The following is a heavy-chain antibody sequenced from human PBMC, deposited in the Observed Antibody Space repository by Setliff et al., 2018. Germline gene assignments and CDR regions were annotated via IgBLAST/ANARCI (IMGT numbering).Heavy chain of an antibody. D-gene: IGHD1-26*01. CDR1: GGSISPYY. CDR3: ARDRLLVGARYAMDV. V-gene: IGHV4-59*12. Sequence: PSETLSLTCTVSGGSISPYYWSWVRQPPGRGLEWIGYIFHSGATNYNPSLKSRVTISFGTSKNQFSLKLSSVTAADTAVYYCARDRLLVGARYAMDVWGKGTTVTVSS. J-gene: IGHJ6*03. CDR2: IFHSGAT.